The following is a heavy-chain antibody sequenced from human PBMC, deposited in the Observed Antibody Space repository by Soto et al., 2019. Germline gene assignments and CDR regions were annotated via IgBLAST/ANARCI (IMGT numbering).Heavy chain of an antibody. Sequence: EVQLLESGGGLVQPGGSLRLSCAASGFTFSSYAMSWVRQAPGKGREWVSAISGSGGSTYYADSVKGRFTISRDNSKNTLYLQMNSLRAEDTAVYYCAKGHEVSGWTGNFDYWGQGTLVTVSS. CDR3: AKGHEVSGWTGNFDY. CDR1: GFTFSSYA. D-gene: IGHD6-19*01. J-gene: IGHJ4*02. CDR2: ISGSGGST. V-gene: IGHV3-23*01.